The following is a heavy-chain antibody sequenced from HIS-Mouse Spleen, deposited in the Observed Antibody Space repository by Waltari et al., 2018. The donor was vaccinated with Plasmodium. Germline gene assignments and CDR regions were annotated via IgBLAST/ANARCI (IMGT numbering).Heavy chain of an antibody. CDR1: GFPFSSYG. CDR2: ISYDGSNK. Sequence: QVQLVESGGGVVQPGRFLRLSGAASGFPFSSYGMHWVRQAPGKGLEWVAVISYDGSNKYYADSVKGRFTISRDNSKNTLYLQMNSLRAEDTAVYYCAKDRRSSSWYVDYWGQGTLVTVSS. V-gene: IGHV3-30*18. J-gene: IGHJ4*02. D-gene: IGHD6-13*01. CDR3: AKDRRSSSWYVDY.